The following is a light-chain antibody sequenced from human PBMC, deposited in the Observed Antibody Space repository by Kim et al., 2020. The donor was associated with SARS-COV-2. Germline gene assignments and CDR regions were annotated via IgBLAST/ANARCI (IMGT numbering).Light chain of an antibody. CDR2: DGS. V-gene: IGKV1-5*01. Sequence: DIQMTQSPSTLSASVGDRVTLTCRASQSVSRWLAWYQQKPGKAPKLLIYDGSNLQSGVPSRFSGSGSGTEFTLTISSLQPDDFAIYYCQHRQTFGQGTK. CDR3: QHRQT. CDR1: QSVSRW. J-gene: IGKJ1*01.